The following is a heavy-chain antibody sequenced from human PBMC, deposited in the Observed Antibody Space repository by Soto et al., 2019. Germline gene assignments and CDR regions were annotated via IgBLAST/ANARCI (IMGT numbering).Heavy chain of an antibody. V-gene: IGHV1-8*01. CDR2: MNPNSGNT. J-gene: IGHJ3*02. CDR3: ASPARNYDFWSGYSFDS. CDR1: RYTFTSYG. Sequence: ASVKVSCKASRYTFTSYGINWVRQATGQGLEWMGWMNPNSGNTGYAQKFQGRVTMTRNTSISTAYMELSSLRSEDTAVYYCASPARNYDFWSGYSFDSWGQGTMVTVSS. D-gene: IGHD3-3*01.